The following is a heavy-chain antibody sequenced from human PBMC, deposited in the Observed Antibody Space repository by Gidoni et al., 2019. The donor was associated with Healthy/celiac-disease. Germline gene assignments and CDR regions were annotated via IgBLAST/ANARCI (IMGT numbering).Heavy chain of an antibody. CDR2: ISYDGSNK. Sequence: QVQLVESGGGVVQPGRSLRLSCAASGFTFSRAAMHWVRQAPGKGLEWGAVISYDGSNKYYADSVKGRFTISRDNSKNTLYLQMNSLRAEDTAVYYCARDKEENSSWYGYFQHWGQGTLVTVSS. CDR3: ARDKEENSSWYGYFQH. J-gene: IGHJ1*01. V-gene: IGHV3-30-3*01. CDR1: GFTFSRAA. D-gene: IGHD6-13*01.